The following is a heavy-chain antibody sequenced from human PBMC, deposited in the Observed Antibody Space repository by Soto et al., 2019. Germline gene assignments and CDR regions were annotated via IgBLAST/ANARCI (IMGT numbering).Heavy chain of an antibody. V-gene: IGHV3-49*03. J-gene: IGHJ5*02. CDR1: GFTFGDYA. CDR2: IRSKAYGGTT. CDR3: TRESCSGGSCYLNWFDP. D-gene: IGHD2-15*01. Sequence: SGGSLRLSCTASGFTFGDYAMSWFRQTPGKGLEWVGFIRSKAYGGTTEYAASVKGRFTISRDDSKSIAYLQMNSLKTEDTAVYYCTRESCSGGSCYLNWFDPWGQRTLVTVSS.